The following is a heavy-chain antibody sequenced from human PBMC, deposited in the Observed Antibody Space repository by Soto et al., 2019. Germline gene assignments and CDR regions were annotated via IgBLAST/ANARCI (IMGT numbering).Heavy chain of an antibody. CDR1: GYTFTSYG. J-gene: IGHJ5*02. D-gene: IGHD2-15*01. Sequence: QVQLVQSGAAVKKPWASVKVSCKASGYTFTSYGISWVRQAPGQGPEWMGWISDYNGNTKDAHKLRGRVTMTTDTSSSTSYMELRRLRDDDTAVYYCARGKGPWSGGSCYSVWFAPWGQGTLVTVSS. V-gene: IGHV1-18*01. CDR2: ISDYNGNT. CDR3: ARGKGPWSGGSCYSVWFAP.